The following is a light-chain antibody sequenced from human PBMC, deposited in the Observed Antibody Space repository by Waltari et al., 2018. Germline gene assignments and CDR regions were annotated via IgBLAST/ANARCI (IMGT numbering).Light chain of an antibody. V-gene: IGLV1-51*01. CDR3: STWDNSLTEVV. J-gene: IGLJ2*01. Sequence: QSLLTQPPSVSAAPGQQVTIACSGSISNAGNYYVSWYHQLPGAAPKLLIYDNDKRPSGIPDRFSASKSGTSATLGITGLQIGDEADYYCSTWDNSLTEVVVGGGTKLTVL. CDR1: ISNAGNYY. CDR2: DND.